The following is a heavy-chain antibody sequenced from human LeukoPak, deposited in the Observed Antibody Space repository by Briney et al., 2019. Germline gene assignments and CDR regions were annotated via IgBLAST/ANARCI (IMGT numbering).Heavy chain of an antibody. Sequence: KPSETLSLTCAVSGYSISSGYYWGWIRQPPGKGLEWIGSIFHSGSTYYNPSLKSRVNMSVDTSKNQISLKLSSVTAADTAVYYCARASGSYGSGSYYYYGMDIWGKGPTVTVSS. CDR3: ARASGSYGSGSYYYYGMDI. D-gene: IGHD3-10*01. V-gene: IGHV4-38-2*01. CDR1: GYSISSGYY. CDR2: IFHSGST. J-gene: IGHJ6*04.